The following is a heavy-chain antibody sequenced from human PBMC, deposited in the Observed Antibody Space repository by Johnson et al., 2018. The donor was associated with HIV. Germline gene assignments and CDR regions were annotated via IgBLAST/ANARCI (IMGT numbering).Heavy chain of an antibody. CDR1: GFTFSDYY. D-gene: IGHD3-22*01. J-gene: IGHJ3*02. CDR2: ISSSGSTI. Sequence: QVQLVESGGGVVRPGGSLSLSCAASGFTFSDYYMSWIRQAPGKGLEWVSYISSSGSTIYYADSVKGRFTISRDNAKNSLYLQMNSLRAEDTAVYYCASSYDSSGFPQSGVDAFDIWGQGTMVTVSS. CDR3: ASSYDSSGFPQSGVDAFDI. V-gene: IGHV3-11*04.